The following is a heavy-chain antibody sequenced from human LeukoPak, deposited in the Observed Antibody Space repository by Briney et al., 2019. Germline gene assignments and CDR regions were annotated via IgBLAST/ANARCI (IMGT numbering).Heavy chain of an antibody. D-gene: IGHD5-12*01. V-gene: IGHV4-34*01. J-gene: IGHJ4*02. CDR1: GGSFSGYY. CDR3: ARARGYSGYDIPPYYFDY. Sequence: SETLSLTCAVYGGSFSGYYWSWIRQPPGKGLEWIGEINHSGSTNYNPSLKSRVTISVDTSKNQFSLKLSSVTAADTAVYYCARARGYSGYDIPPYYFDYWGQGTLVTVSS. CDR2: INHSGST.